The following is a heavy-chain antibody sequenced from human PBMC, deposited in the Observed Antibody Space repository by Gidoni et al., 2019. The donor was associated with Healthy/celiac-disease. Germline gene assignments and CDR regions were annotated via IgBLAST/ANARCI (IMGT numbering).Heavy chain of an antibody. J-gene: IGHJ4*02. CDR2: ISYDGSNK. D-gene: IGHD3-10*01. V-gene: IGHV3-30-3*01. Sequence: QVNLVEFGGGLVQPGRFLILSCAAFGFTFSSYAMHWVRQAQCKGLEGVAGISYDGSNKYYADDVKSRFTSSRDNSKNTLDLQMNSLRAEDTAVYYCARDPSGSGSYYFDYWGQGTLVTVSS. CDR1: GFTFSSYA. CDR3: ARDPSGSGSYYFDY.